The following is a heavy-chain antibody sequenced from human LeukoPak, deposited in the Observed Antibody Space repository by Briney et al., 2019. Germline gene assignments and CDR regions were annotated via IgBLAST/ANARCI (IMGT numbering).Heavy chain of an antibody. V-gene: IGHV3-7*01. J-gene: IGHJ4*02. CDR1: GFTFSSHW. CDR3: ARDCALAVWTFDC. Sequence: GGSLRLSCAASGFTFSSHWMSGVRQAPGKGLEWVAHIDQDASDKNYVDSVKGRFTVFRDNAKNSLYLQMNSLRAEDTAVYYCARDCALAVWTFDCWGQGTLVTVSS. D-gene: IGHD3/OR15-3a*01. CDR2: IDQDASDK.